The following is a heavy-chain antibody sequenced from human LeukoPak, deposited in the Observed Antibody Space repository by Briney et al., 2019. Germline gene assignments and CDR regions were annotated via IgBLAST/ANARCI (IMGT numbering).Heavy chain of an antibody. CDR1: GGSFSGYH. D-gene: IGHD3-10*01. V-gene: IGHV4-34*01. Sequence: SETLSLTCAVYGGSFSGYHWSWIRQPPGKGLEWIGEINHRGSTNYNPPLKSRVTMSVDTSKNQFSLKLSSVTAADTAVYYCARAPRRGYYGSGSYYWFDPWGQGTLVTVSS. CDR3: ARAPRRGYYGSGSYYWFDP. CDR2: INHRGST. J-gene: IGHJ5*02.